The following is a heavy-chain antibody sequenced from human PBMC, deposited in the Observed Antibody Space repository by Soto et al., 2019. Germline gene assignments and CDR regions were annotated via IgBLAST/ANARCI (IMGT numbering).Heavy chain of an antibody. Sequence: GGSLRLSCAASGFTFSSYGMHWVRQAPGKGLEWVAVIWYDGSNKYYADSVKGRFTISRDNSKNTLYLQMNSLRAEDTAVYYCARDRGYSYGIYWYFDLWGRGTLVTVSS. CDR3: ARDRGYSYGIYWYFDL. D-gene: IGHD5-18*01. J-gene: IGHJ2*01. CDR2: IWYDGSNK. V-gene: IGHV3-33*01. CDR1: GFTFSSYG.